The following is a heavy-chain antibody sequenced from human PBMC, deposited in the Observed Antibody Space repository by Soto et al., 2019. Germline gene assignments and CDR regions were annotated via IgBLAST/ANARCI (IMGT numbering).Heavy chain of an antibody. Sequence: QVQLVESGGGVVQPGRSLRISCAASGFTFSSYGMHWVRQAPGKGLEWVAVISYDGSNKYYADSVKGRFTISRDNSKNTLYLQMNSLRAEDMAVYYCAKDQHIVVVTATEYNWFDPWGQGTLVTVSS. D-gene: IGHD2-21*02. CDR1: GFTFSSYG. J-gene: IGHJ5*02. CDR3: AKDQHIVVVTATEYNWFDP. V-gene: IGHV3-30*18. CDR2: ISYDGSNK.